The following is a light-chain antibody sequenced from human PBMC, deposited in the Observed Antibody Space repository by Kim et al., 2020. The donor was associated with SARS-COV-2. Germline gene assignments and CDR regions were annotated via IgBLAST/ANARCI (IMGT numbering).Light chain of an antibody. J-gene: IGLJ2*01. CDR2: DVS. CDR3: CSYAGTYTLV. V-gene: IGLV2-11*01. Sequence: QSALTQPRSVSGSPGQSVTISCTGTSSDVGGYDYVSWYQQHPGKAPKLMISDVSKRPSGVPDRFSGSKSGNTASLTISGLQAEDEADYHCCSYAGTYTLVFGGGTQLTVL. CDR1: SSDVGGYDY.